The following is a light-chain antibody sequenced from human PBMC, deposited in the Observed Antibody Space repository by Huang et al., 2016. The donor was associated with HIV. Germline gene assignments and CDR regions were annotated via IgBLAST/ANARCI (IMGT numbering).Light chain of an antibody. V-gene: IGKV3-15*01. J-gene: IGKJ1*01. Sequence: EVVMTQSPATLSVSPGERATLSCRASQSVSSNLAWYQQKSGQAPRLLIYDASTRATVIPVRFSGSGSGTEFTLSISSLQTEDFAVYYCQQYSNWPPWTFGQGTKVEIK. CDR3: QQYSNWPPWT. CDR2: DAS. CDR1: QSVSSN.